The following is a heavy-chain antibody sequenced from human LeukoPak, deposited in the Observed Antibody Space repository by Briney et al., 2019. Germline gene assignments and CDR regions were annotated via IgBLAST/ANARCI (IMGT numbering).Heavy chain of an antibody. J-gene: IGHJ4*02. CDR3: ARDHAMVIDY. CDR2: ISTNGGST. D-gene: IGHD5-18*01. Sequence: GGSLRLSCAASGFTFSSYAMSWVRQAPGEGLEWVSAISTNGGSTYFADSVKGRFTITRDNSKNSLYLQMNSLRAEDTAVYYCARDHAMVIDYWGQGTLVTVSS. V-gene: IGHV3-23*01. CDR1: GFTFSSYA.